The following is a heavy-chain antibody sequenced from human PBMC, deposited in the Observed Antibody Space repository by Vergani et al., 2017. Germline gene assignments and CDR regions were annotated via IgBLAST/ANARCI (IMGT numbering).Heavy chain of an antibody. Sequence: QVQLVQSGAEVKKPGSSVKVSCKASGGTFSSYTISWVRQAPGQGLEWMGRIIPIFGTANYAQKFQGRVTITADESTSTAYMELSSLRSEDTAVYYCARDRGYYYDSSGYGTDYWGQGTLVTVSS. CDR2: IIPIFGTA. D-gene: IGHD3-22*01. CDR3: ARDRGYYYDSSGYGTDY. J-gene: IGHJ4*02. V-gene: IGHV1-69*13. CDR1: GGTFSSYT.